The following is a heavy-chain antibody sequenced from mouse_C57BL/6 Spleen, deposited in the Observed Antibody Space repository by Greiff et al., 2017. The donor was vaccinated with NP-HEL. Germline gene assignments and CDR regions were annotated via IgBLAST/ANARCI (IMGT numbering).Heavy chain of an antibody. CDR2: IDPENGDT. CDR3: TFYYDYGGTMDY. Sequence: VQLQQSGAELVRPGASVKLSCTASGFNIKDDYMHWVKQRPEQGLEWIGWIDPENGDTEYASKFQGKATITADTSSNTAYLQLSSLTSEDTAVYYCTFYYDYGGTMDYWGQGTSVTVSS. J-gene: IGHJ4*01. D-gene: IGHD2-4*01. CDR1: GFNIKDDY. V-gene: IGHV14-4*01.